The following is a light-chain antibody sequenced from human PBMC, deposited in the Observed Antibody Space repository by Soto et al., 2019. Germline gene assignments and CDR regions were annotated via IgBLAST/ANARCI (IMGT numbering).Light chain of an antibody. CDR2: DAS. CDR3: QQYSTYPWT. J-gene: IGKJ1*01. Sequence: DIQLTQSPSSLSSSVGDRVTITCRAIHSISNYLNWYQYRPGKAPKVLIFDASSLESGVPSRFSGSGSATEFTLTISSLQPDDFATYYCQQYSTYPWTFGQGTKV. CDR1: HSISNY. V-gene: IGKV1-5*01.